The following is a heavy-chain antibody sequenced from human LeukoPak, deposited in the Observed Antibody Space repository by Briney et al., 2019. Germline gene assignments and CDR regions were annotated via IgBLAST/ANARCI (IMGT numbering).Heavy chain of an antibody. CDR3: ASAENYSNYYFDY. V-gene: IGHV4-34*01. J-gene: IGHJ4*02. CDR2: INHSAMS. D-gene: IGHD4-11*01. Sequence: SETLSLTCAVYGGSFSGYYWTWIRQPPGKGLEWIGEINHSAMSAYDPSLKSRVIISVDTSKKQFSLKLTSVTAADTAVYYCASAENYSNYYFDYWGQGTLVTVSS. CDR1: GGSFSGYY.